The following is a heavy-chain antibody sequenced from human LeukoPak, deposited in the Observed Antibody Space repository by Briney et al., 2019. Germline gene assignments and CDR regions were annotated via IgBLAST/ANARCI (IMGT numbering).Heavy chain of an antibody. CDR3: AKGTELWELYDY. CDR2: IVGDGDGVT. Sequence: GGSLRLSCAASGFIVNRYAMSWVRQAPGKGLQWVAAIVGDGDGVTFYTNSVKGRFTISRDISRNAVYLQMSSLTVEDTAIYYCAKGTELWELYDYWGQGTLVTVSS. CDR1: GFIVNRYA. D-gene: IGHD4-23*01. J-gene: IGHJ4*02. V-gene: IGHV3-23*01.